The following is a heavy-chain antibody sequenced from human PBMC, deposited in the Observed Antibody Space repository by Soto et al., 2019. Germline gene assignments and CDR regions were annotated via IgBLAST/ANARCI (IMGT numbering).Heavy chain of an antibody. CDR3: AKDPLAGGFDY. CDR1: GFTCSNYA. J-gene: IGHJ4*02. V-gene: IGHV3-23*01. Sequence: GSLRLSCAASGFTCSNYAMSWVRQAPGKGLEWVSLVSATAGTTYYADSVKGRFTISRDNSRNTVYLQMNSLRADDTAVYYCAKDPLAGGFDYWGQGTLVTVSS. CDR2: VSATAGTT. D-gene: IGHD1-26*01.